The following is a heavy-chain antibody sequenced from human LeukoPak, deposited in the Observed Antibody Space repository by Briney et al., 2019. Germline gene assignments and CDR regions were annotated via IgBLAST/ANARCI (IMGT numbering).Heavy chain of an antibody. CDR2: IIPIFGTP. CDR3: ARGGEVVTARHYYYMDV. CDR1: GGTFSSYV. V-gene: IGHV1-69*06. D-gene: IGHD2-21*02. J-gene: IGHJ6*03. Sequence: GASVKVSCKASGGTFSSYVISWVRQAPGQGLEWMGGIIPIFGTPNYAQKFQGRVTITADKSTSTAYMELSSLRSEDTAVYYCARGGEVVTARHYYYMDVWGKGTTVTVSS.